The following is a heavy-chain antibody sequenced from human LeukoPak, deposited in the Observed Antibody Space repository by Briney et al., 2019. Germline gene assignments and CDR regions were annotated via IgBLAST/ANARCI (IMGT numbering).Heavy chain of an antibody. V-gene: IGHV4-31*03. CDR1: GGSISSGGYY. D-gene: IGHD2-2*01. CDR3: ARGSCSSTSCSQEVYYYYGMDV. CDR2: IYYSGST. Sequence: ASQTLSLTCTVSGGSISSGGYYWSWIRQHPGKGLEWIGYIYYSGSTYYNPSLKSRVTISVDTSKNQFSLKLSSVTAADTAVYYCARGSCSSTSCSQEVYYYYGMDVWGQGTTVTVSS. J-gene: IGHJ6*02.